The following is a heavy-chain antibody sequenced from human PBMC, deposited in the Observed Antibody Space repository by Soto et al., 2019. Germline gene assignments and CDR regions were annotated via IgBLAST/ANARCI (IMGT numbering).Heavy chain of an antibody. CDR3: ARYDDIVATIFE. V-gene: IGHV1-18*04. J-gene: IGHJ4*02. D-gene: IGHD5-12*01. CDR1: GYTFTSYG. CDR2: IGGYNANT. Sequence: SVKVSCKASGYTFTSYGISWVRQAPGQGLEWMGWIGGYNANTNYAQKVQDRVTMTTDRSTSTAYMELRSLRSDDTAVYYCARYDDIVATIFEWGQGTLVTVSS.